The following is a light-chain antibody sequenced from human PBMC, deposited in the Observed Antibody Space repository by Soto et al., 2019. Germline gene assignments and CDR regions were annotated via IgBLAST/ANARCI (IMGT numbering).Light chain of an antibody. J-gene: IGKJ4*01. Sequence: EIVLTQSPGTLSLSPGEGATLSCRPSQSVDSKYISWYQQKSGQAPRLLIYGASRRATGIPDRFSGSASGTDFTLTISRLEPEDFVVYYCHQYASSPLTFGGGTKVEIK. CDR3: HQYASSPLT. CDR1: QSVDSKY. V-gene: IGKV3-20*01. CDR2: GAS.